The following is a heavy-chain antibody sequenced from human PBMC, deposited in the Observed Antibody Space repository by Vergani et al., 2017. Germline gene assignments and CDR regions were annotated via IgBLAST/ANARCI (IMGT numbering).Heavy chain of an antibody. CDR1: GFSPSTSGVG. CDR2: IYGDDDT. D-gene: IGHD6-13*01. J-gene: IGHJ6*03. Sequence: QITLKESGPTLVKPTQTLTLTCTFSGFSPSTSGVGVGWIRQPPGKGLEWLALIYGDDDTHYSPSLKSRLTITKDTSKNQVVLTMTNMDPVDTATYYCAHTRRAAGTYNYMDVWGKGTTVTVSS. CDR3: AHTRRAAGTYNYMDV. V-gene: IGHV2-5*02.